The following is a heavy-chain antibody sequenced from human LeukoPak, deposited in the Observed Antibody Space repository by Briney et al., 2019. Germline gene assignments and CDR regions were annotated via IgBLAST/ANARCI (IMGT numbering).Heavy chain of an antibody. CDR3: ARQSGGNYVYFDY. D-gene: IGHD2-15*01. CDR2: ISTTENA. CDR1: GGSISTYY. Sequence: SETLSLTCTVSGGSISTYYWSWIRQPAGKGLEWIGRISTTENANYNPSLKSRVTISVDKSKNQFSLKLSSVTAADTAVYYCARQSGGNYVYFDYWGQGTQVTVSS. J-gene: IGHJ4*02. V-gene: IGHV4-4*07.